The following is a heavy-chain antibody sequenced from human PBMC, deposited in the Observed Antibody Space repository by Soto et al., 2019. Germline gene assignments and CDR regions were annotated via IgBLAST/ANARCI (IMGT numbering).Heavy chain of an antibody. CDR3: ARELAITIFGVAPMGAFDI. J-gene: IGHJ3*02. CDR2: INAGNGNT. V-gene: IGHV1-3*01. D-gene: IGHD3-3*01. Sequence: ASVKVSCKASGYTFTSYAMHWVRQAPGQRLEWMGWINAGNGNTKYSQKFQGRVTNTRDTSASTAYMELSSLRSEDTAVYYCARELAITIFGVAPMGAFDIWGQGTMFTV. CDR1: GYTFTSYA.